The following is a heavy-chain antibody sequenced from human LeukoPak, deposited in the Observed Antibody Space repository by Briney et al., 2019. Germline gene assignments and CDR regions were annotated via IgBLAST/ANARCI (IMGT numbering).Heavy chain of an antibody. CDR1: GGSISSSNYY. Sequence: SETLSLTCTVSGGSISSSNYYWGWIRQPPGKGLEWIGSIYYSGSTYNNPSLKSRVTISVDTSKNQFSLKLSSVTAADTAVYYCARHPGDCSSTTCYPEVSYFDYWGQGTLVTASS. J-gene: IGHJ4*02. D-gene: IGHD2-2*01. V-gene: IGHV4-39*01. CDR3: ARHPGDCSSTTCYPEVSYFDY. CDR2: IYYSGST.